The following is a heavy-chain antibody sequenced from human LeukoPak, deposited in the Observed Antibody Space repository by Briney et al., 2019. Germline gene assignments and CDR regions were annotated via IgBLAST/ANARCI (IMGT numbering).Heavy chain of an antibody. CDR1: GFSVSSNF. D-gene: IGHD2-21*02. CDR2: IYSGGSA. Sequence: GGSLRLSCAASGFSVSSNFMSWVRQAPGKGLEWVSVIYSGGSAYYADSVKGRFTISRDNSKNTVYFQMNSLRAEDTAIYYCAIGVGVAVVTFDYWGQGTLVTVSS. V-gene: IGHV3-53*01. J-gene: IGHJ4*02. CDR3: AIGVGVAVVTFDY.